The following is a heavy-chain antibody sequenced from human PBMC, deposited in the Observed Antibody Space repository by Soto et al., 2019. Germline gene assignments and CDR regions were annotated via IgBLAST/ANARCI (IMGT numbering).Heavy chain of an antibody. D-gene: IGHD3-10*01. CDR2: MYPGDSDT. J-gene: IGHJ4*02. V-gene: IGHV5-51*01. Sequence: GESLKISCKGSGYSFTSYWIGWVRQMPGKGLEWVGIMYPGDSDTRYSPSFQGQVTISADKSISIAYLQWSSLKASDTAVYYCARSSYYYGSGSYYNRYFDYWGQGTLVTVSS. CDR1: GYSFTSYW. CDR3: ARSSYYYGSGSYYNRYFDY.